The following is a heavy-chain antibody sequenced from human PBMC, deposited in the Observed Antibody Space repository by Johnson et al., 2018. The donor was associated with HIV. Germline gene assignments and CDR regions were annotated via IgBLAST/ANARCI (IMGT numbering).Heavy chain of an antibody. CDR1: EFTFDDYG. CDR3: ARELRGGHTDAFDI. D-gene: IGHD5-18*01. V-gene: IGHV3-11*04. Sequence: QVQLVESGGGVVRPGGSLRLSCAASEFTFDDYGMSWVRQAPGKGLEWVSYISSSGSTIYYADYVKGRFTISRDNAKNSLYLQMNSRRAEDTAVYYCARELRGGHTDAFDIWGQGTMVTVSS. CDR2: ISSSGSTI. J-gene: IGHJ3*02.